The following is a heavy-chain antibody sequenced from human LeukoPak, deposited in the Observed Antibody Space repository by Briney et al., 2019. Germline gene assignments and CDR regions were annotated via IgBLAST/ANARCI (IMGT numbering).Heavy chain of an antibody. J-gene: IGHJ4*02. CDR1: GYSIGTGYY. D-gene: IGHD5-18*01. V-gene: IGHV4-38-2*01. Sequence: SETLSLTCDVSGYSIGTGYYWGWIRQPPRKGLEWIGSMSQTGDRYYNPSLKNRVTISVDTSKNQFSLNLRSVTAADTAVYYCARDSRGYFYAQIDYWGQGTLVTVSS. CDR2: MSQTGDR. CDR3: ARDSRGYFYAQIDY.